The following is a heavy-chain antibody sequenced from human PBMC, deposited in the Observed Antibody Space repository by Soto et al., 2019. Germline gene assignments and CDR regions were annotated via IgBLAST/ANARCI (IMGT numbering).Heavy chain of an antibody. CDR3: ARVTTLTKQVLGGYYYGMDV. V-gene: IGHV1-18*01. J-gene: IGHJ6*02. Sequence: QVQLVQSGAEVKKPGASVKVSCKASGYTFTSYGINWVRQAPGQGLEWMGWISAYNGNTNYAQKLQGRVTMTTDTSTSTAYMELRSLRSDDTAVYYCARVTTLTKQVLGGYYYGMDVWGQGTTVTVSS. CDR2: ISAYNGNT. CDR1: GYTFTSYG. D-gene: IGHD1-1*01.